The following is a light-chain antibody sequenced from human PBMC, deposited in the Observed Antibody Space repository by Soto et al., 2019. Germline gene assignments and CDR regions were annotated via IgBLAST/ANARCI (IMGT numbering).Light chain of an antibody. CDR1: QSISAW. CDR2: KAS. J-gene: IGKJ4*01. V-gene: IGKV1-5*03. CDR3: QQYNSYPLT. Sequence: QITQSPSTLSASVGDSVSINCRASQSISAWLAWYQQKPGKAPRLLIYKASTLEIGVPSRFSGSGSGTEFTLTISSLQPDDFATYYCQQYNSYPLTFGGGTKVDIK.